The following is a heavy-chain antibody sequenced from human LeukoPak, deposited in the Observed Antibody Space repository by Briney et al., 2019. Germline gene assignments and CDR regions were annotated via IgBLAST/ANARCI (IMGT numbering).Heavy chain of an antibody. J-gene: IGHJ6*03. Sequence: ASVKVSCKAFAYSFTNYGISWVRQAPGQGLEWMGWISAYNGKTNYAQKVQGRVTMTTDTPTSTAYMELRSLRSDDTAVYYCARDLSPYYYYYMDVWGKGTTVTISS. CDR2: ISAYNGKT. CDR3: ARDLSPYYYYYMDV. CDR1: AYSFTNYG. V-gene: IGHV1-18*01.